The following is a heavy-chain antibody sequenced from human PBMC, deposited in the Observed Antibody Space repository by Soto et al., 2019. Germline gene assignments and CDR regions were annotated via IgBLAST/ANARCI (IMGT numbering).Heavy chain of an antibody. J-gene: IGHJ5*02. D-gene: IGHD3-9*01. Sequence: SETLSLTCTVSVGSSSSYYWSWIRQPPGKGLEWIGYIYYSGSTNYNPSLKSRVTISVDTSKNQFSLKLSSVTAADTAVYYCARGGIGNYDILTGYYRPGGWFDPWGQGTLVTVSS. V-gene: IGHV4-59*01. CDR2: IYYSGST. CDR3: ARGGIGNYDILTGYYRPGGWFDP. CDR1: VGSSSSYY.